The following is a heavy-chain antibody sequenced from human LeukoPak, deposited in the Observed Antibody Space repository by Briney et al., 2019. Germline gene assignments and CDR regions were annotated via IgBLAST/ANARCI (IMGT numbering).Heavy chain of an antibody. V-gene: IGHV1-8*01. CDR3: AREGHCSTTSCWFDP. Sequence: ASVKVSCKASGYTFTSYDINWVRQATGQGLEWMGWMNPNSGDTGYAPKFQGRVTMTRDTSISTAYMEVNSLGSEDTAVYYCAREGHCSTTSCWFDPWGQGTLVTVSS. D-gene: IGHD2-2*01. CDR1: GYTFTSYD. J-gene: IGHJ5*02. CDR2: MNPNSGDT.